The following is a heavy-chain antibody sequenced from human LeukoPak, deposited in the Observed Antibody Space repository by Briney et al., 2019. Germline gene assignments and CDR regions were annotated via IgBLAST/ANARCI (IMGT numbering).Heavy chain of an antibody. CDR3: ARDRWGTTPNYFDY. V-gene: IGHV4-31*03. CDR1: GGSISSGGYY. CDR2: IYYSGST. D-gene: IGHD2/OR15-2a*01. Sequence: SSETLSLTCTVSGGSISSGGYYWSWTRQHPGKGLEWIGYIYYSGSTYYNPSLKSRVTISVDTSKNQFSLKLSSVTAADTAVYYCARDRWGTTPNYFDYWGQGTLVTVSS. J-gene: IGHJ4*02.